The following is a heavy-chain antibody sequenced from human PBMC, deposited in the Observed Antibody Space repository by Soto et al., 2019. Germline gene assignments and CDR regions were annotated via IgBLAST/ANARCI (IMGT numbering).Heavy chain of an antibody. CDR1: GFTFSSYG. CDR3: AASPTGTHYYGMDV. CDR2: ISYDGSNK. Sequence: GGSLRLSCAASGFTFSSYGMHWVRQAPGKGLEWVAVISYDGSNKYYADSVKGRFTISRDNSKNTLYLQMNSLRAEDTAVYYCAASPTGTHYYGMDVWGQGTTVTVSS. J-gene: IGHJ6*02. V-gene: IGHV3-30*03. D-gene: IGHD1-1*01.